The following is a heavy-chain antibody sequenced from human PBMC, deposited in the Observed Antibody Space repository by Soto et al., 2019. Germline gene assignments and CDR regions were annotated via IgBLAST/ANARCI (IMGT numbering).Heavy chain of an antibody. Sequence: PSETLSLTCAVYGGSFSGYYWSWIRQPPGKGLEWIGEINHSGSTNYNPSLKSRVTISVDTSKNQFSLKLSSVTAADTAVYYCASNLSGYSSGAIGYWGQGTLVTVSS. V-gene: IGHV4-34*01. D-gene: IGHD6-19*01. CDR2: INHSGST. CDR3: ASNLSGYSSGAIGY. J-gene: IGHJ4*02. CDR1: GGSFSGYY.